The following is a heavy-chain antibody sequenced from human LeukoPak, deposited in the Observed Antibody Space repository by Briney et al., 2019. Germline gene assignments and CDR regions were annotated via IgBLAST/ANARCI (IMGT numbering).Heavy chain of an antibody. Sequence: PGGSLRLSVAASGFTFSSYSMSGFGQPPGKGLNWVSSISSSGFNTYYADSVKGRFTISRDNSKNTMDLQMNSLRAEDTAIYYCVKDRPTWPIDYWGQGTLVTVS. J-gene: IGHJ4*02. CDR3: VKDRPTWPIDY. V-gene: IGHV3-23*01. D-gene: IGHD5-12*01. CDR2: ISSSGFNT. CDR1: GFTFSSYS.